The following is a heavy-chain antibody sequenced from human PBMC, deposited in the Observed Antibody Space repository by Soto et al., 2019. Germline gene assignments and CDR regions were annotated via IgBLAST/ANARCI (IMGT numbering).Heavy chain of an antibody. D-gene: IGHD3-22*01. CDR1: GGSISSGDYY. J-gene: IGHJ4*02. V-gene: IGHV4-30-4*01. CDR3: ARGEYYYDSSGYFLGY. Sequence: ALSLTCTVSGGSISSGDYYWSWIRQPPGKGLEWIGYIYYSGSTYYNPSLKSRVTISVDTSKNQFSLKLSSVTAADTAVYYCARGEYYYDSSGYFLGYWGQGTLVTVSS. CDR2: IYYSGST.